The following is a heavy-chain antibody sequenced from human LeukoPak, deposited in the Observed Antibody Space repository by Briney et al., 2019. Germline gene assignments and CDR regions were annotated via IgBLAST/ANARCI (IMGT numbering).Heavy chain of an antibody. CDR3: ARALRVVTAWEPNKLTY. Sequence: GASVKVSCKASGYTFTGYYMHWVRQAPGQGLEWMGWINPNSGGTNYAQKFQGRVTMTRDTSISTAYMELSRLRSDDTAVYYCARALRVVTAWEPNKLTYWGQGTLVTVSS. J-gene: IGHJ4*02. D-gene: IGHD2-21*02. CDR1: GYTFTGYY. CDR2: INPNSGGT. V-gene: IGHV1-2*02.